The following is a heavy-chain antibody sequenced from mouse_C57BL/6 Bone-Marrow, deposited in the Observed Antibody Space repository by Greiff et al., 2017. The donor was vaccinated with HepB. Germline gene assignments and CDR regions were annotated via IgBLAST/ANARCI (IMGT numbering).Heavy chain of an antibody. CDR3: ALGYDDAMDY. D-gene: IGHD2-2*01. V-gene: IGHV1-19*01. J-gene: IGHJ4*01. Sequence: EVQLQQSGPVLVKPGASVKMSCKASGYTFTDYYMNWVKQSHGKSLEWIGVINPYNGGTSYNQKFKGKATLTVDKSSSTAYMELNSLTSEDSAVYYCALGYDDAMDYWGQGTSVTVSS. CDR2: INPYNGGT. CDR1: GYTFTDYY.